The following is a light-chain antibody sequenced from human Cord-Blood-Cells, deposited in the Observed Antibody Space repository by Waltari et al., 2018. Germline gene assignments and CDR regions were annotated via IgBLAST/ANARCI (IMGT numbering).Light chain of an antibody. CDR1: QSVLYSSNNQNY. CDR2: WAS. Sequence: DIVMTQSPDSLAVSLGERATINCKSSQSVLYSSNNQNYLAWYQQKPGQPPKLLIYWASTRESGVPDRFSVSGSGTDFTLTISSLQAEDVAVYYCQQYYSTPITFGQGTRLEIK. J-gene: IGKJ5*01. CDR3: QQYYSTPIT. V-gene: IGKV4-1*01.